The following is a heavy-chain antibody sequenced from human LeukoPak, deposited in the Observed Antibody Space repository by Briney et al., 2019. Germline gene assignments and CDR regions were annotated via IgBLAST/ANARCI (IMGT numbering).Heavy chain of an antibody. Sequence: SETLSLTCTVSGGSISRSSYYWGWIRQPPGKGLEWIGNVYDSGSTYYNPSLKSRVTISVDTSKNQFSLKLSSVTAADTAFYYCARDSPLPNWGQGTLVTVSS. V-gene: IGHV4-39*07. CDR3: ARDSPLPN. D-gene: IGHD5/OR15-5a*01. CDR1: GGSISRSSYY. CDR2: VYDSGST. J-gene: IGHJ4*02.